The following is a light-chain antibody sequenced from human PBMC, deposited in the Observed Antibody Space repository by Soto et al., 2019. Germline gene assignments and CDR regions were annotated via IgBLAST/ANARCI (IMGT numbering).Light chain of an antibody. CDR1: SRDVGVYDY. CDR2: YVD. J-gene: IGLJ1*01. Sequence: QSALTQPASVSGSPGQSITISCNGTSRDVGVYDYVSWYLQYPDKAPQLLIYYVDHRPSGVSSRFTGSKSGNTASLTISGLQAEDEGDYYCCSYADGSIYFFGTGPKLTVL. V-gene: IGLV2-14*03. CDR3: CSYADGSIYF.